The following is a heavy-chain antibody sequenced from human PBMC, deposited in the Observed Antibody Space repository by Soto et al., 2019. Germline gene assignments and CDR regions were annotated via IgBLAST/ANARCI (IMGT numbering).Heavy chain of an antibody. D-gene: IGHD3-10*01. J-gene: IGHJ6*03. V-gene: IGHV1-69*02. CDR1: GGTFSSYT. Sequence: QVQLVQSGAEVKKPGSSVKVSCKASGGTFSSYTISWVRQAPGQGLEWMGRIIPILGIANYAQKFQGRVTITADKSTSTAYMELSSLRSEDTAVYYCARGVRGVPTYLKYYYYYMDVWGIGTTVTVSS. CDR2: IIPILGIA. CDR3: ARGVRGVPTYLKYYYYYMDV.